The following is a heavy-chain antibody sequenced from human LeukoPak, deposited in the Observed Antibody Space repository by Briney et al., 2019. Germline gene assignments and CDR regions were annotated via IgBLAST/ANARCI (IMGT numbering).Heavy chain of an antibody. Sequence: GGSLRLSCAASGFTFSSYAMHWVRQAPGKGLEWVSLISGDGSSTYYSDSVKGRFTISRDNSKNSLYLQMNSLRTEDTALYYCAKDGASRNIVVLPAAVYYFDYWGQGTQVTVSS. J-gene: IGHJ4*02. D-gene: IGHD2-2*01. CDR2: ISGDGSST. CDR3: AKDGASRNIVVLPAAVYYFDY. CDR1: GFTFSSYA. V-gene: IGHV3-43*02.